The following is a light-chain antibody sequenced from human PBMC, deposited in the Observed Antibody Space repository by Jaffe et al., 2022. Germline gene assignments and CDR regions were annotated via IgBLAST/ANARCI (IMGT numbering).Light chain of an antibody. CDR1: QGINNH. CDR3: LQYDDLPLMYT. CDR2: DVS. Sequence: DIQMTQSPSSLSASVGDKVTITCQASQGINNHLNWYQQKPGTAPKLLIYDVSNLEVGVSSRFSGSGSGTDFTLTISSLQPEDFATYFCLQYDDLPLMYTFGQGTKVEIK. V-gene: IGKV1-33*01. J-gene: IGKJ2*01.